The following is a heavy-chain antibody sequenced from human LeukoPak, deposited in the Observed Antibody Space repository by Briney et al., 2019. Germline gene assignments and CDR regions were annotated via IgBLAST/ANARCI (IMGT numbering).Heavy chain of an antibody. V-gene: IGHV3-23*01. Sequence: GGSLRLSCAASGFTFSSYAMSWVRQAPGKGLEWDSAISGSGGSTYYADSVKGRFTISRDNSKNTLYLQMNSLRAEDTAVYYCAKDLSAARFHWFDPWGQGTLVTVSS. CDR3: AKDLSAARFHWFDP. CDR2: ISGSGGST. J-gene: IGHJ5*02. D-gene: IGHD6-6*01. CDR1: GFTFSSYA.